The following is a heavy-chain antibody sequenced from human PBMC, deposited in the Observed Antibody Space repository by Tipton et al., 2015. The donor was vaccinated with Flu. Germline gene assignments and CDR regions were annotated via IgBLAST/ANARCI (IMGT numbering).Heavy chain of an antibody. V-gene: IGHV4-38-2*02. J-gene: IGHJ4*02. Sequence: TLSLTCTVSGDSMRRDYFWGWIRQAPGKGLEWIGNIHYSGSPHYNPSLKSRVTTSVDTSKNQFSLRVSSVTAADTAVYYCARGIGYANTHYDSWGRGTLVTVSS. CDR2: IHYSGSP. D-gene: IGHD5-12*01. CDR3: ARGIGYANTHYDS. CDR1: GDSMRRDYF.